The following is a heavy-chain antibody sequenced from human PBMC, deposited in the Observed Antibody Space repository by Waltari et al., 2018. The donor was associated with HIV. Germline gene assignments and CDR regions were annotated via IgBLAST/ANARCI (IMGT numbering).Heavy chain of an antibody. CDR3: ARDPLCTNGVCYKFDP. V-gene: IGHV4-31*03. Sequence: QVQLQESGPGLVKPSQTLSLTCPVSGGSTSSRCYSCLRIRQHPGKGLEWIGYLYYTGSTYYNPSLKSRVTISVDTSKNQFSLKLSSVTAADTAVYYCARDPLCTNGVCYKFDPWGQGTLVTVSS. CDR2: LYYTGST. D-gene: IGHD2-8*01. J-gene: IGHJ5*02. CDR1: GGSTSSRCYS.